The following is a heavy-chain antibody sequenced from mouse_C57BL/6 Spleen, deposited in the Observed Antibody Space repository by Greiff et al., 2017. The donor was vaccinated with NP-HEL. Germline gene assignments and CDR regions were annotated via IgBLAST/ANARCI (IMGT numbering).Heavy chain of an antibody. J-gene: IGHJ2*01. CDR1: GFNIKDDY. CDR2: IDPENGDT. V-gene: IGHV14-4*01. D-gene: IGHD1-1*01. CDR3: TKVVRFDY. Sequence: DVKLQESGAELVRPGASVKLSCTASGFNIKDDYMHWVKQRPEQGLEWIGWIDPENGDTEYASKFQGKATITADTSSNTAYLQLSSLTSEDTAVYYWTKVVRFDYWGQGTTLTVSS.